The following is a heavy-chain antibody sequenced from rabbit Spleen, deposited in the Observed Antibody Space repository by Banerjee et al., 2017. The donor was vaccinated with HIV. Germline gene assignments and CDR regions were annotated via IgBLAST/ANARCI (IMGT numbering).Heavy chain of an antibody. V-gene: IGHV1S40*01. D-gene: IGHD1-1*01. CDR2: IAGSSSGFT. Sequence: QSLEESGGDLVKPGASLTLTCTASGFSFSSSDYICWVRQAPGKGLEWISCIAGSSSGFTYSATWAKGRFTISKTSSTTVTLQVTSLTAADTATYFCTRDDGSGHYIDGYFNLWGQGTLVTVS. J-gene: IGHJ4*01. CDR1: GFSFSSSDY. CDR3: TRDDGSGHYIDGYFNL.